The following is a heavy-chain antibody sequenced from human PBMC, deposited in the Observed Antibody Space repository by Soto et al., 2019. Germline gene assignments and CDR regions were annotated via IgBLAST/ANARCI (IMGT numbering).Heavy chain of an antibody. V-gene: IGHV4-39*01. CDR3: ASLGGRRRPPFDP. CDR1: GGSISSSSYY. CDR2: IYYSGST. D-gene: IGHD2-15*01. Sequence: PSETLSLTCTVSGGSISSSSYYWGWIRQPPGKGLEWIGSIYYSGSTYYNPSLKSRVTISVDTSKNQFSLKLSSVTAADTAVYYCASLGGRRRPPFDPWGQGTLVTVSS. J-gene: IGHJ5*02.